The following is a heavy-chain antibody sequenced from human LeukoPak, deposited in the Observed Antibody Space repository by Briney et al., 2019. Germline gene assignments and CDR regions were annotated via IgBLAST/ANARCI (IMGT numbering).Heavy chain of an antibody. Sequence: PSETLSLTCAVYGGSFSGYYWSWIRQPPGKGLEWNGEINHSGSTNYNPSLESRVTISLDTSMHQFSLKLSSVAAAHTAVYYCARSTTVTTFRGHINWFHSWGQGTLVTVSS. CDR1: GGSFSGYY. CDR2: INHSGST. V-gene: IGHV4-34*01. CDR3: ARSTTVTTFRGHINWFHS. J-gene: IGHJ5*01. D-gene: IGHD4-11*01.